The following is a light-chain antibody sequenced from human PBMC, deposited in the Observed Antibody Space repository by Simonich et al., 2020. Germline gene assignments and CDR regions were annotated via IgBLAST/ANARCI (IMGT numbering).Light chain of an antibody. V-gene: IGLV2-11*01. CDR1: SSDVGGYNY. J-gene: IGLJ3*02. Sequence: QSALTQPRSVSGSPGQSVTISCTGTSSDVGGYNYVSWYQQHPGKAPKLMIYDVSKRPSGVPDRFSGSKSGNTASRTISGLQAEDEADYYCSSYTSSSTWVFGGGTKLTVL. CDR3: SSYTSSSTWV. CDR2: DVS.